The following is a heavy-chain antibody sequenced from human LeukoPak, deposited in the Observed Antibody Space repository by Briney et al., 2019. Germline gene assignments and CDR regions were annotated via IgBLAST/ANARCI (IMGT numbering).Heavy chain of an antibody. CDR2: ISYDGSNK. V-gene: IGHV3-30*01. CDR1: GFTFGSYA. D-gene: IGHD5-12*01. CDR3: ARDPSGEWLRLFYFDY. Sequence: PGGSLRLSCAASGFTFGSYAMHWVRQAPGKGLEWVAVISYDGSNKYYADSVKGRFTISRDNSKNTLYLQMNSLRAEDTAVYYCARDPSGEWLRLFYFDYWGQGTLVTVSS. J-gene: IGHJ4*02.